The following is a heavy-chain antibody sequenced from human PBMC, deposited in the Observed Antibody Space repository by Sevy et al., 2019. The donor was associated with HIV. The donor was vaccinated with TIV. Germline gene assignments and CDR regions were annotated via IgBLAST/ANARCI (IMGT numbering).Heavy chain of an antibody. J-gene: IGHJ4*02. CDR2: LYSGGNT. V-gene: IGHV3-53*01. Sequence: GGSLRLSCAASGFTVSSNYMSWVRLAPGKGLEWVSVLYSGGNTYYTDSVKGRFTISRDNSKNTLYLQMNSLRAEDTAVYYCARVGFDSSGYYNRGGYFDYWGQGTLVTVSS. CDR1: GFTVSSNY. D-gene: IGHD3-22*01. CDR3: ARVGFDSSGYYNRGGYFDY.